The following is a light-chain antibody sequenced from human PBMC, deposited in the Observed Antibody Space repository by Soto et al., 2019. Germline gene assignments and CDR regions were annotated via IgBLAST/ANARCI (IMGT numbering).Light chain of an antibody. V-gene: IGLV1-40*01. Sequence: QSVLTQPPSLSGAPGQRVTIPCTGSSSNIGAGYDVHWYQQLPGTAPKLLLYGNSNRPSGVPDRFSGSKSGTSASLAITGMQADDEADYYSQSSDRSLRGSNVVFGGGNKLTVL. CDR1: SSNIGAGYD. CDR3: QSSDRSLRGSNVV. J-gene: IGLJ2*01. CDR2: GNS.